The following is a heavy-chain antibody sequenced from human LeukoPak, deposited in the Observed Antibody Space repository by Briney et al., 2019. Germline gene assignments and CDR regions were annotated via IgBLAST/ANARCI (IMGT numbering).Heavy chain of an antibody. Sequence: AGGALILCCAASRFTFSSHAMGWVRQAPGKGLERVSAISGSGGSTYYADSVKGRFTISRNNSKNPLYLQMNSLRAEDTAVYYCAKVPDTLEAAAVYWGQGTLVTVSS. D-gene: IGHD6-13*01. CDR1: RFTFSSHA. CDR2: ISGSGGST. CDR3: AKVPDTLEAAAVY. J-gene: IGHJ4*02. V-gene: IGHV3-23*01.